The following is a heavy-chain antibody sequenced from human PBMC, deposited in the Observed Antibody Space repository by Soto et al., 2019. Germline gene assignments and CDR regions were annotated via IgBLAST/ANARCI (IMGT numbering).Heavy chain of an antibody. J-gene: IGHJ3*02. CDR1: GGSIISGGYS. CDR3: ARERDYGDSYDAFDI. V-gene: IGHV4-30-2*01. D-gene: IGHD4-17*01. CDR2: IYHSGST. Sequence: TSETLSLTCAVSGGSIISGGYSWSWIRQPPGKGLEWIGYIYHSGSTYYNPSLKSRVTISVDRSKNQFSLKLSSVTAADTAVYYCARERDYGDSYDAFDIWGQGTMVT.